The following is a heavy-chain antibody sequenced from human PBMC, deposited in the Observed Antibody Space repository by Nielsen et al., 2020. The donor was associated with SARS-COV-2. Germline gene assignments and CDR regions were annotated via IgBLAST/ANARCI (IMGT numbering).Heavy chain of an antibody. V-gene: IGHV3-23*01. J-gene: IGHJ4*02. CDR3: AKDRVAVASHFDY. CDR1: GFTFSSYS. D-gene: IGHD6-19*01. Sequence: GGSLRLSCAASGFTFSSYSMNWVRQAPGKGLEWVSAISGSGGSTYYADSVKGRFTISRDNSKNTLYLQMNSLRAEDTAVYYCAKDRVAVASHFDYWGQGTLVTVSS. CDR2: ISGSGGST.